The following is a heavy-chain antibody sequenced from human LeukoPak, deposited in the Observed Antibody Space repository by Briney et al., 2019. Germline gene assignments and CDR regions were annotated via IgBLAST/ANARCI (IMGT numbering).Heavy chain of an antibody. CDR2: IFYSGII. V-gene: IGHV4-39*07. CDR1: GGSITTINYF. D-gene: IGHD5-12*01. CDR3: ARGSYSGYDC. Sequence: SETLSLTCTVSGGSITTINYFWGWIRQPPGKGLEWIGSIFYSGIIYYNPSLKSRVTISGDTSKNQVSLKLSSVTAADTAVYYCARGSYSGYDCWGQGTLVTVSS. J-gene: IGHJ4*02.